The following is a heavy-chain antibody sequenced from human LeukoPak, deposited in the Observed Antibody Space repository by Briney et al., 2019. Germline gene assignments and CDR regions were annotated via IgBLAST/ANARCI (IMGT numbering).Heavy chain of an antibody. Sequence: GGSLRLSCAASGFTFSSYEMNWVRQAPGKGLEWVSYISSSGSTIYYADSVKGRFTISRDSAKNSLYLQMNSLRAEDTAVYYCARALAGAAAGTPGAFDIWGQGTMVTVSS. CDR2: ISSSGSTI. D-gene: IGHD6-13*01. V-gene: IGHV3-48*03. J-gene: IGHJ3*02. CDR3: ARALAGAAAGTPGAFDI. CDR1: GFTFSSYE.